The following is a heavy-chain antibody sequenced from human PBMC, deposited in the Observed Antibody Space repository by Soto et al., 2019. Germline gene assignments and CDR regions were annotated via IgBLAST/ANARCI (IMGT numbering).Heavy chain of an antibody. D-gene: IGHD1-1*01. CDR2: INPGGAST. CDR3: ARSAYNTRPADGFDI. Sequence: QVQLVQSGAEVKKPGTSVTVSCRTSGYTFRTSFMNWVRQAPGQGPEWMGMINPGGASTTYAQKYQGRITMTRNTSTSKDYVELSGLTSEDTAVYYCARSAYNTRPADGFDIWGQGTMVTVSS. CDR1: GYTFRTSF. J-gene: IGHJ3*02. V-gene: IGHV1-46*01.